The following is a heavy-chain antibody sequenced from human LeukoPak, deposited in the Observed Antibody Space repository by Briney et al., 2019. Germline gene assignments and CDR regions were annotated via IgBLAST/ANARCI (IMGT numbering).Heavy chain of an antibody. D-gene: IGHD2-2*01. CDR3: ARRPVVGPGAIDY. CDR2: IYYSGST. J-gene: IGHJ4*02. V-gene: IGHV4-39*01. CDR1: GGSITSSSYY. Sequence: SETLSLTCTVSGGSITSSSYYWGWIRQPPGKGLEWIGSIYYSGSTYYNPSLKSRVTISVDTPKNQFSLKLSSVTAADTAVYYCARRPVVGPGAIDYWGQGTLVTVSS.